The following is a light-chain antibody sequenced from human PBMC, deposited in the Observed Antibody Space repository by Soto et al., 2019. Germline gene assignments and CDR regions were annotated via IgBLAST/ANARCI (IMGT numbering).Light chain of an antibody. CDR2: AAY. Sequence: DIQMTQFPSSLSASVGDRVTITCRASQGIRNDLGWYQQKPGKAPKRLIYAAYILQSGVPSRFSGSGSGTEFTRAMSSLQPEDSATFYCVQHSTYPLTCGQGTKVEIK. CDR1: QGIRND. J-gene: IGKJ1*01. V-gene: IGKV1-17*01. CDR3: VQHSTYPLT.